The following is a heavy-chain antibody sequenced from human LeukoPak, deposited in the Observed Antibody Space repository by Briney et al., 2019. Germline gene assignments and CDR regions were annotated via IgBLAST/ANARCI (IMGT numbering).Heavy chain of an antibody. J-gene: IGHJ4*02. CDR2: IYPGDSDT. CDR3: ARLRCGTTSCYNAFDY. V-gene: IGHV5-51*01. CDR1: GYSFTSYW. D-gene: IGHD2-2*02. Sequence: GESLKISCKGSGYSFTSYWIGWVRQMPGKGLEWMGIIYPGDSDTRYSPSFQGQVTISADKSISTAYLQWSSLKASDTALYYCARLRCGTTSCYNAFDYWGQGTLVTVSS.